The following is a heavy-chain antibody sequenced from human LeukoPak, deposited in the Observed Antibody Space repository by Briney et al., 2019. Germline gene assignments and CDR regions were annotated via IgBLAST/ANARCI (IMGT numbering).Heavy chain of an antibody. J-gene: IGHJ4*02. Sequence: GGSLRLSCAASGFTFSSYSMNWVRQAPGKGLEWVSSISSSSSYIYYADSVKGRFTISRDNAKNLLYLQMNSLRAEDTAVYYCANGLVGATTLLGGFDYWGQGTLVTVSS. CDR1: GFTFSSYS. D-gene: IGHD1-26*01. CDR2: ISSSSSYI. CDR3: ANGLVGATTLLGGFDY. V-gene: IGHV3-21*01.